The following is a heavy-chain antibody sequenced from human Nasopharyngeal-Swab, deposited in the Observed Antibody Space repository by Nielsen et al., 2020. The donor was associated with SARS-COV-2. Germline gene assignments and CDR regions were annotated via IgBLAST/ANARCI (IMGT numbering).Heavy chain of an antibody. V-gene: IGHV5-51*01. CDR1: GYSFTSYW. CDR3: ARIAAAGTSYFDY. J-gene: IGHJ4*02. CDR2: IYPGDSDT. Sequence: GESLKISCKGSGYSFTSYWIGWVRQTPGKDLEWMGIIYPGDSDTRYSPSYQGQVTISADKSISTAYLQWSSLKASDTAMYYCARIAAAGTSYFDYWGQGALVTVSS. D-gene: IGHD6-13*01.